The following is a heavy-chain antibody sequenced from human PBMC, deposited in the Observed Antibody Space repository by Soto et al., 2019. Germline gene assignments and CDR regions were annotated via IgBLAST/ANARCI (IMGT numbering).Heavy chain of an antibody. CDR2: IYYSGST. CDR1: GGSISSYY. Sequence: SETLSLTCTVSGGSISSYYWSWIRQPPGKGLEWIGYIYYSGSTNYNPSLKSRVTISVDTSKNQFSLKLSSVTAADTAVYYCARGRLRLGELSLIYWGQGTLVTV. D-gene: IGHD3-16*02. CDR3: ARGRLRLGELSLIY. V-gene: IGHV4-59*01. J-gene: IGHJ4*02.